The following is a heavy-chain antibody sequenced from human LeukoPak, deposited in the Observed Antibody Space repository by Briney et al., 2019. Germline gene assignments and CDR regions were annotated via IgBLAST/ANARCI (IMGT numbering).Heavy chain of an antibody. J-gene: IGHJ4*02. CDR3: ARERGYYDSSGYYQYYFDY. D-gene: IGHD3-22*01. Sequence: PSETLSLTCTVSGGSISSSSYYWGWIRQPPGKGLEWIGSIYYSGSTYYNPSLKSRVTISVDTSKNQFSLKLSSVTAADTAVYYCARERGYYDSSGYYQYYFDYWGQGTLVTVSS. V-gene: IGHV4-39*01. CDR2: IYYSGST. CDR1: GGSISSSSYY.